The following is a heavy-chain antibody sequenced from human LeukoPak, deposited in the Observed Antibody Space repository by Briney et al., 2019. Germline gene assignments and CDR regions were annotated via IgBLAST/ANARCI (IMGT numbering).Heavy chain of an antibody. J-gene: IGHJ4*02. V-gene: IGHV3-30*03. CDR3: ARGALPHW. Sequence: GGSLSLSCAASGFTFSGYGMHWVRQAPGKGLEWVAVISYDGSNKYYADSVKGRFTISRDNSKNTLYLQMNSLRAEDTAVYYCARGALPHWWGQGTLVTVSS. D-gene: IGHD1-1*01. CDR2: ISYDGSNK. CDR1: GFTFSGYG.